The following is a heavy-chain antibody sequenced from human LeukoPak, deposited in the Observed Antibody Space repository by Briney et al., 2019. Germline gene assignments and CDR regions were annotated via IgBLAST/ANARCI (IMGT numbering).Heavy chain of an antibody. J-gene: IGHJ5*02. CDR2: INPIFATA. CDR1: GGTFSSYA. Sequence: ASVKVSCKASGGTFSSYAISWVRQAPGQGLAWMGGINPIFATANYAQKFQGRVTITTDESTSTAYMELSSLRSEDTAVYYCARSEAAAGTWYNWFDPWGQGTLGTVSS. CDR3: ARSEAAAGTWYNWFDP. V-gene: IGHV1-69*05. D-gene: IGHD6-13*01.